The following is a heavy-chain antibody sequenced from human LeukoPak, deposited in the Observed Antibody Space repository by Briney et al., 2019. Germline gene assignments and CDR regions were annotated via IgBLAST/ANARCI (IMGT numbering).Heavy chain of an antibody. Sequence: ASVKVSCKASGYTFTSYYMHWVRQAPGQGREWRGIINPSGGSTSYAQKFQGRVTMTRDMSTSTVYMELSSLRSEDTAVYYCARAHYGGNGFDYWGQGTLVTVSS. V-gene: IGHV1-46*01. CDR2: INPSGGST. J-gene: IGHJ4*02. D-gene: IGHD4-23*01. CDR3: ARAHYGGNGFDY. CDR1: GYTFTSYY.